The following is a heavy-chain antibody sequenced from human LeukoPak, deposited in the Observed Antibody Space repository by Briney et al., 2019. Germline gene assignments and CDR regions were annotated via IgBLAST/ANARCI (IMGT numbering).Heavy chain of an antibody. V-gene: IGHV3-23*01. D-gene: IGHD4-11*01. J-gene: IGHJ4*02. CDR2: ISGSGGST. CDR1: GFTFSSYA. Sequence: GGSLRLSCAASGFTFSSYAMSWVRQAPGKGLEWVSAISGSGGSTYYADSVKGRFTISRDNSKNTLYLQMNSLRAEDTAVYYCAKYIGRLQLQSQFDYWGQGTLVTVSS. CDR3: AKYIGRLQLQSQFDY.